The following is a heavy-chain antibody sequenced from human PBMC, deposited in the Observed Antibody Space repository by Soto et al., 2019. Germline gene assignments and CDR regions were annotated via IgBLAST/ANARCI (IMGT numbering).Heavy chain of an antibody. J-gene: IGHJ4*02. CDR1: GGSISSYY. Sequence: SETLSLTCTVPGGSISSYYWSWIRQPPGKGLEWIGYIYFRGTTNYNPSLKSRVTMSADTSKNQFSLKLNSVTAADTAVYYCARMNYYDTSGYTFDYWGQGMMVTVSS. V-gene: IGHV4-59*01. CDR2: IYFRGTT. D-gene: IGHD3-22*01. CDR3: ARMNYYDTSGYTFDY.